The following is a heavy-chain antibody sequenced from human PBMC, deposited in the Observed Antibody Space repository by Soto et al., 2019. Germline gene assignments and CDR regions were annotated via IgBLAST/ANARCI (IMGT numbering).Heavy chain of an antibody. CDR1: GFTVNTNY. CDR3: VSRIPSWVFDY. J-gene: IGHJ4*01. Sequence: GGSLRLSCLVSGFTVNTNYMYWVRQAPGRGLEWLSAMYSGGDIHYADSVKSRSTISRDTSENTLYLRMDKLRVEDTAVYFCVSRIPSWVFDYWGQGTLVTVSS. D-gene: IGHD3-16*01. CDR2: MYSGGDI. V-gene: IGHV3-66*01.